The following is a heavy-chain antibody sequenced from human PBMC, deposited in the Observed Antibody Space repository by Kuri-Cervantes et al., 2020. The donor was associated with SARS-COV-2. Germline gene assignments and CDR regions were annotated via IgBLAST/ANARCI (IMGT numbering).Heavy chain of an antibody. D-gene: IGHD5-24*01. CDR2: ISGSGGST. V-gene: IGHV3-23*01. Sequence: GESLKISCAASGFTFSSYAMSWVRQAPGKGLEWVSAISGSGGSTYYADSVKGRFTISRDNSKNTLYLQMNSLRAEDTAVYYCARDPDGYTPNDAFDIWGQGTMVTVSS. J-gene: IGHJ3*02. CDR3: ARDPDGYTPNDAFDI. CDR1: GFTFSSYA.